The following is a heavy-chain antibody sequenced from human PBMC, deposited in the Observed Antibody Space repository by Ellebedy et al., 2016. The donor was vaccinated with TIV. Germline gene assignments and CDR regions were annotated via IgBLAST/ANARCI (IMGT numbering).Heavy chain of an antibody. CDR2: IKSKTDGGTT. V-gene: IGHV3-15*01. D-gene: IGHD2-15*01. J-gene: IGHJ4*02. Sequence: GESLKISXAASGFTFSNAWMSWVRQAPGKGLEWVGRIKSKTDGGTTDYAAPVKGRFTISRDDSKNTLYLQMNSLKTEDTAVYYCTTDRGYCSGGSCYSRDYWGQGTLVTVSS. CDR3: TTDRGYCSGGSCYSRDY. CDR1: GFTFSNAW.